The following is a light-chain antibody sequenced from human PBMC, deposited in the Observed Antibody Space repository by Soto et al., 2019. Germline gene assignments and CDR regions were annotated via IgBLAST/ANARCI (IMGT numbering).Light chain of an antibody. V-gene: IGLV2-23*01. CDR2: ETT. CDR3: SSYTGDYTLM. CDR1: SSDVGPYNL. Sequence: QSVLTPPASVSGSPGQSITISCTGTSSDVGPYNLVSWYQHHPGKVPQLIIYETTKRPSGVSNRFSGSKSGNTASLTISGLQAEDEAHYHCSSYTGDYTLMFAGGTKVTVL. J-gene: IGLJ3*02.